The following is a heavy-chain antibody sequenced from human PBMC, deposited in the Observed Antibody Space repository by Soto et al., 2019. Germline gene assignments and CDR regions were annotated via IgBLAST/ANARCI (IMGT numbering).Heavy chain of an antibody. CDR1: GFSLSTSGMC. V-gene: IGHV2-70*11. J-gene: IGHJ4*02. CDR2: IDWDDDK. CDR3: ARMVDRVVNLNNYFDY. Sequence: GSGPTLVNPTQTLTLTCTFSGFSLSTSGMCVSWIRQPPGKALEWLARIDWDDDKYYSTSLKTRLTISKDNSKNQVVLTMTNMDPVDTATYYCARMVDRVVNLNNYFDYWGQGTLVTVSS. D-gene: IGHD2-15*01.